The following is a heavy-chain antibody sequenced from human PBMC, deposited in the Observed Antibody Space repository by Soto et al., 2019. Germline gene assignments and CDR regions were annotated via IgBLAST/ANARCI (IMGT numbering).Heavy chain of an antibody. D-gene: IGHD6-13*01. V-gene: IGHV1-18*01. Sequence: ASVKVSCKASGYTFTSYGISWVRQAPGQGLEWMGWISAYNGNTNYAQKLQGRVTMTTDTSTSTAYMELRSLRSDDTAVYYCARDQAQRLSTAIAADAWGRGPLVTVSS. CDR2: ISAYNGNT. J-gene: IGHJ5*02. CDR3: ARDQAQRLSTAIAADA. CDR1: GYTFTSYG.